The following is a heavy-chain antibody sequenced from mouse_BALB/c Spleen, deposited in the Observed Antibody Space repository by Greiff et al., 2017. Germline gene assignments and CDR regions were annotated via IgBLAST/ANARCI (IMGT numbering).Heavy chain of an antibody. CDR2: IDPANGNT. CDR1: GFNIKDTY. J-gene: IGHJ3*01. Sequence: EVNVVESGAELVKPGASVKLSCTASGFNIKDTYMHWVKQRPEQGLEWIGRIDPANGNTKYDPKFQGKATITADTSSNTAYLQLSSLTSEDTAVYYCASPDSSGYVGFAYWGQGTLVTVSA. CDR3: ASPDSSGYVGFAY. D-gene: IGHD3-2*01. V-gene: IGHV14-3*02.